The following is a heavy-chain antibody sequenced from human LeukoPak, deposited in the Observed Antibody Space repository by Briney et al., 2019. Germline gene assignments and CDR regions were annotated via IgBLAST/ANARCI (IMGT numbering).Heavy chain of an antibody. CDR1: GYTFTSSW. J-gene: IGHJ4*02. D-gene: IGHD2-2*01. Sequence: GESLKTSCKGSGYTFTSSWIGWVRQMPGKGLEWMGIIYPGDSDTRYSPSFQGQVTISADKSISTAYLQWSSLKASDTAMYYCARTKTYCSRTSCAPFDYWGQGTLVTVSS. V-gene: IGHV5-51*01. CDR2: IYPGDSDT. CDR3: ARTKTYCSRTSCAPFDY.